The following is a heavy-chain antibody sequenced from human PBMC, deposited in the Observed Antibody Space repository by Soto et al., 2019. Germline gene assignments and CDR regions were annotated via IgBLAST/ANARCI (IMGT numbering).Heavy chain of an antibody. J-gene: IGHJ5*02. CDR2: IYYSGST. CDR3: ARASYSSSSNWLDP. V-gene: IGHV4-61*01. CDR1: GGSVSSGSYY. Sequence: SETLSLTCTVSGGSVSSGSYYWSWIRQPPGKGLEWIGYIYYSGSTNYNPSLKSRVTISVDTSKNQFSLKLSSVTAADTAVYYCARASYSSSSNWLDPWGQGTLVTVSS. D-gene: IGHD6-13*01.